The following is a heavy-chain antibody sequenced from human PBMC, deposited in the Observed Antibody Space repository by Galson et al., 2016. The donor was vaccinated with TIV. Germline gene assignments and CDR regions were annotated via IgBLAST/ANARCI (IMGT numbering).Heavy chain of an antibody. J-gene: IGHJ4*02. CDR2: IKQDGSVK. D-gene: IGHD6-25*01. CDR3: ARGGIAPGEY. Sequence: SLRLSCAASGFTFSSHWMIWFRQAPGKGLEWVANIKQDGSVKYYADSVKGRFTISRDNAKNSVYLQMNSLRAEDTAVYYCARGGIAPGEYWGQGILVTVSS. V-gene: IGHV3-7*03. CDR1: GFTFSSHW.